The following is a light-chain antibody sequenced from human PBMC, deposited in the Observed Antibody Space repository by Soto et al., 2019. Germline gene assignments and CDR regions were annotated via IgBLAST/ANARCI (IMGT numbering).Light chain of an antibody. J-gene: IGLJ3*02. Sequence: QSALTQPASVSGSPGQSITISCSGTSSDIGGSTYVSWYQQLPGKAPKLIIFDDSNRPSGVSHRFSGSRSGNTASLTISGLQAGDEGDYYCSSCTATSTLSWVFGGGTKLTVL. CDR1: SSDIGGSTY. CDR3: SSCTATSTLSWV. V-gene: IGLV2-14*03. CDR2: DDS.